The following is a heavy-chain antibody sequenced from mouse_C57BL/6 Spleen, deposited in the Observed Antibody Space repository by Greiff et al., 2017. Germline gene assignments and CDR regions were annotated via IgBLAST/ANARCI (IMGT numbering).Heavy chain of an antibody. CDR1: GFSLTSYA. V-gene: IGHV2-9-1*01. CDR2: IWPGGGT. Sequence: VQRVESGPGLVAPSQSLSITCTVSGFSLTSYAISWVRQPPGKGLEWLGVIWPGGGTNYNSALKSRLSISKDNSKSQVCLKMNSLQTDDTARYYCARDLFLAYWGQGTLVTVSA. J-gene: IGHJ3*01. D-gene: IGHD1-1*01. CDR3: ARDLFLAY.